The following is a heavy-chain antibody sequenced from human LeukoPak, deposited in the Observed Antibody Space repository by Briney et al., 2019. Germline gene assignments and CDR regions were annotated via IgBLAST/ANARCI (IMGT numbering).Heavy chain of an antibody. CDR1: GGSISSSSYY. D-gene: IGHD4-17*01. J-gene: IGHJ6*03. Sequence: SETLSLTCTVSGGSISSSSYYWSWIRQPAGKGLEWIGRIYTSGSTNYNPSLKSRVTMSVDTSKNQFSLKLSSVTAADTAVYYCASEGNTVTTNYYYYYMDVWGKGTTVTVSS. CDR3: ASEGNTVTTNYYYYYMDV. CDR2: IYTSGST. V-gene: IGHV4-61*02.